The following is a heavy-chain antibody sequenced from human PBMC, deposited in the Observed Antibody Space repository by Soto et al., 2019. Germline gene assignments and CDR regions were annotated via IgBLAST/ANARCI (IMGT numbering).Heavy chain of an antibody. CDR2: IIPILGIA. CDR3: ARAYGGNAVGSDRFDP. J-gene: IGHJ5*02. Sequence: QVQLVQSGAEVTKPGSSVKVSCKASGGTFSSYTISWVRQAPGQGLEWMGRIIPILGIANYAQKFQGRVTITADKSTSTAYMELSSLGSEDTTGYYWARAYGGNAVGSDRFDPWGQGTLVTVSS. CDR1: GGTFSSYT. D-gene: IGHD4-17*01. V-gene: IGHV1-69*02.